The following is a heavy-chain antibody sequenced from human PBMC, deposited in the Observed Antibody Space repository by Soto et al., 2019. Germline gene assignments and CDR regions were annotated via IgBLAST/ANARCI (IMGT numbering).Heavy chain of an antibody. CDR1: VFTVIMYW. CDR2: INDDGIST. V-gene: IGHV3-74*01. CDR3: TRGPRSTSTGTGAF. D-gene: IGHD1-1*01. Sequence: RTLRLACPASVFTVIMYWMHWVRQVPGKGPEWVSRINDDGISTNYADSVKGRFTISRDNAKNTLYLQMNALRVEDTAVYYCTRGPRSTSTGTGAFWGQGTLVTVSS. J-gene: IGHJ4*02.